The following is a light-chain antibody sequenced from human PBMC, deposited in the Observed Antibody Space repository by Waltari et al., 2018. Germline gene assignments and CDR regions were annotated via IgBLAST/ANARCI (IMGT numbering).Light chain of an antibody. J-gene: IGKJ3*01. CDR3: QQYHNWPPFT. CDR2: AAS. Sequence: EVVMTQSPGTLSASPGERDSLPCRASQSVLTNLAWYQQKPGQAPRLLIYAASIRATGIPARFGGSGSGTEFTLTISSLQTEDFAVYYCQQYHNWPPFTFGPGTKVDIK. CDR1: QSVLTN. V-gene: IGKV3-15*01.